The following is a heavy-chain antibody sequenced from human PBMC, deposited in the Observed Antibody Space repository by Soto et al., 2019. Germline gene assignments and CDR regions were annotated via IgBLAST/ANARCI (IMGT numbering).Heavy chain of an antibody. CDR2: IIPIFGTA. CDR1: GGTFCSYA. V-gene: IGHV1-69*13. D-gene: IGHD2-21*02. CDR3: TRDVPAYCGGDCYSSDAFDI. Sequence: SVQLSCKASGGTFCSYAVIWVRQAPGQGRAWMGGIIPIFGTANYAQKFQGRVTITADESTSTAYMELCSLRSEDSAVYYCTRDVPAYCGGDCYSSDAFDIWGQGTMVTVS. J-gene: IGHJ3*02.